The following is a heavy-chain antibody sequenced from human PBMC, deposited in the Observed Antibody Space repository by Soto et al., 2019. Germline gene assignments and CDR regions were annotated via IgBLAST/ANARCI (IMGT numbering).Heavy chain of an antibody. J-gene: IGHJ3*02. CDR2: ISYDGSNK. CDR3: AKAYSSGWYFLGAFDI. CDR1: GFTFSSYG. V-gene: IGHV3-30*18. Sequence: GGSLRLSCAASGFTFSSYGMHWVRQAPGKGLEWVAVISYDGSNKYYADSVKGRFTISRDNSKNTLYLQMNSLRAEDTAVYYCAKAYSSGWYFLGAFDIWGQGTMVTVSS. D-gene: IGHD6-19*01.